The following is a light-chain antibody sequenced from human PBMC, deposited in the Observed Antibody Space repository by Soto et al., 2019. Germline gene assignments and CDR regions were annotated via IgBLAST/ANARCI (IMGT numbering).Light chain of an antibody. CDR3: AAWDDSVNGYV. J-gene: IGLJ1*01. CDR1: RSNIGSNT. V-gene: IGLV1-44*01. CDR2: SNN. Sequence: QSVLTQPPSASGTPGQRVSISCCGSRSNIGSNTVNWYQQLPGTSPKLLIYSNNQRPSGVPDRFSGSKSGTSASLAISGLQSEAEADYYCAAWDDSVNGYVFGTGTKLTVL.